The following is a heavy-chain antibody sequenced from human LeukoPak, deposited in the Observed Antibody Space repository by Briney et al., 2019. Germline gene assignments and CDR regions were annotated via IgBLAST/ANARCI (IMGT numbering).Heavy chain of an antibody. D-gene: IGHD4-17*01. CDR1: GDSISSSSND. CDR3: ARRSPYGDLLFDH. V-gene: IGHV4-39*01. CDR2: THNSGTS. J-gene: IGHJ4*02. Sequence: SETLSLTCSVSGDSISSSSNDWGWIRQPPGKGLEWIGYTHNSGTSYYNPSLKSRVTIFADRSKNLFSLKVTSVTAADTAVYYCARRSPYGDLLFDHWGQGNLVTVSS.